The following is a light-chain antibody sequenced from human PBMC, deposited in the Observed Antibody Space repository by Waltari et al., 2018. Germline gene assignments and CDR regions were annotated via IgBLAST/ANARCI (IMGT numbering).Light chain of an antibody. J-gene: IGLJ2*01. V-gene: IGLV1-40*01. CDR3: QSYDSSLSAWV. CDR2: ANN. Sequence: RFDVHWYQQVPGTVPKLLIYANNYRPSGVPGRFSGSKSGTSASLAIAGLQAEDEADYYCQSYDSSLSAWVFGGGTKLTVL. CDR1: RFD.